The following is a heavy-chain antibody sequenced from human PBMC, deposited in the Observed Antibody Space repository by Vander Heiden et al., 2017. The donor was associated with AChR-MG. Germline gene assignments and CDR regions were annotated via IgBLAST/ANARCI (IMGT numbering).Heavy chain of an antibody. Sequence: QVQLVESGGGVVQPGRSLRLSCAASGFTFSSYAMHWVRQAPGKGLEWVAVISYDGSKKFYADLVKGRFTISRDNSKNTLYLQMNSLRAEDTAVYYCARDKVYYDFWSGYYPDYWGQGTLVTVSS. CDR2: ISYDGSKK. CDR1: GFTFSSYA. J-gene: IGHJ4*02. D-gene: IGHD3-3*01. V-gene: IGHV3-30-3*01. CDR3: ARDKVYYDFWSGYYPDY.